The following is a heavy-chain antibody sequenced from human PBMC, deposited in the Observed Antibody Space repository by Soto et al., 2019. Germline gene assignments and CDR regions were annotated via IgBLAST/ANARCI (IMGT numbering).Heavy chain of an antibody. CDR1: GFTFSSYS. CDR2: ISSSSSYI. Sequence: EVQLVESGGGLVKPGGSLRLSCAASGFTFSSYSMNWVRQAPGKGLEWVSSISSSSSYIYYADSVKGRFTISRDNVKNSLYLQMNSLRAEDTAVYYCARDTNKGYCSGGSCYPYWGQGTLVTVSS. J-gene: IGHJ4*02. V-gene: IGHV3-21*01. D-gene: IGHD2-15*01. CDR3: ARDTNKGYCSGGSCYPY.